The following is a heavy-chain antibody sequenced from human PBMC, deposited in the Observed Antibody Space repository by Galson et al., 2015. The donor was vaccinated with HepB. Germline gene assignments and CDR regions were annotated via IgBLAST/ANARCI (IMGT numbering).Heavy chain of an antibody. Sequence: SVKVSCKASGYTFTSYNINWVRQATGQGLEWMGWMNPNSGNTGYAQKFQGRVTMTRNTSISTAYMELSSLRSEDTAVYYCARGRYDFWSGYHNWFDPWGQVTLVSVSS. J-gene: IGHJ5*02. V-gene: IGHV1-8*01. CDR1: GYTFTSYN. CDR2: MNPNSGNT. D-gene: IGHD3-3*01. CDR3: ARGRYDFWSGYHNWFDP.